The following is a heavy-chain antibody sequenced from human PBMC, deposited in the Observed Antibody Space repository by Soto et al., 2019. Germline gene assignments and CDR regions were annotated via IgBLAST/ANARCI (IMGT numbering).Heavy chain of an antibody. D-gene: IGHD6-13*01. V-gene: IGHV4-4*07. Sequence: SETLSLTCTVSGGSISSYYWSWIRQPAGKGLEWIGRIYTSGSTNYNPSLKSPVTMSVDTSKNQFSLKLSSVTAADTAVYYCARGMRYSSWPALDYWGQGTLVTVS. CDR3: ARGMRYSSWPALDY. CDR2: IYTSGST. J-gene: IGHJ4*02. CDR1: GGSISSYY.